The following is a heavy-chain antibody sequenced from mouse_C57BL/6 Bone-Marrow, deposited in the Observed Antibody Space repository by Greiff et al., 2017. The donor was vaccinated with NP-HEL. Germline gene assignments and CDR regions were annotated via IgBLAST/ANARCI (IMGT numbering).Heavy chain of an antibody. CDR1: GYTFTSYW. CDR3: ARKVLGGGDY. J-gene: IGHJ4*01. D-gene: IGHD4-1*01. V-gene: IGHV1-69*01. CDR2: IDPSDSYT. Sequence: QVQLQQPGAELVVPGASVKLSCKASGYTFTSYWMHWVKQRPGQGLEWIGEIDPSDSYTNYNQKFKGKSTLTVDKSSSTAYMQLSSLTSEDSAVYYCARKVLGGGDYWGQGTSVTVSS.